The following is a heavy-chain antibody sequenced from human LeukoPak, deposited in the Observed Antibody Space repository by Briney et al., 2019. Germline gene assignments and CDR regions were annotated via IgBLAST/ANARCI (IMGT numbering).Heavy chain of an antibody. Sequence: PGGSLRLSCAASGFTFSSYAMSWIRQAPGKGLEWVSAISGSGDTTYYADSVKGRFTISRDNSKNTLYLQMNSLRAEDTAVYYCAKGGGGGCSSTSCSNLFDYWGQGTLVTVSS. D-gene: IGHD2-2*01. V-gene: IGHV3-23*01. CDR1: GFTFSSYA. CDR3: AKGGGGGCSSTSCSNLFDY. CDR2: ISGSGDTT. J-gene: IGHJ4*02.